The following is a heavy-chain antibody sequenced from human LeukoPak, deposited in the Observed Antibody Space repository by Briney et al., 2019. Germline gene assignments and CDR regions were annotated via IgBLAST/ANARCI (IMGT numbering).Heavy chain of an antibody. CDR1: GGSVSSGSYY. CDR3: ARGSYSGSYYVHY. J-gene: IGHJ4*02. V-gene: IGHV4-61*01. D-gene: IGHD1-26*01. CDR2: IYYSGST. Sequence: SETLSLTCTVSGGSVSSGSYYWSWIRQPPGKGLEWIGYIYYSGSTNYNPSLKSRVTISVDTSKNQFSPKLSSVTAADTAVYYCARGSYSGSYYVHYWGQGTLVTVSS.